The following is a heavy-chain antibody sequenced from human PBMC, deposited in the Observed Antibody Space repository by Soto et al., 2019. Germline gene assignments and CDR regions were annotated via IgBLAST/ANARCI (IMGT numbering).Heavy chain of an antibody. CDR2: INAGNGNT. Sequence: APVTVSCKGSVYTYTRYAMHRLRQAPGQRHEWMGRINAGNGNTKYSQKFQGRVTITRDTSASTAYMELSSLRSEDTAVYSCVRDYTIFGVVSQDGGWFDPRGQGTLVTVSS. D-gene: IGHD3-3*01. J-gene: IGHJ5*02. CDR3: VRDYTIFGVVSQDGGWFDP. CDR1: VYTYTRYA. V-gene: IGHV1-3*01.